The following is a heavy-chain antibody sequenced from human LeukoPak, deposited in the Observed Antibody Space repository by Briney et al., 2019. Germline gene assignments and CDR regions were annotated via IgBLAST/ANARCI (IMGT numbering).Heavy chain of an antibody. CDR1: GYRFITFG. Sequence: ASVKVSCKTSGYRFITFGINWVRQAPGQGLEWMGWISAYNGNTNYAQKLQGRVTMTTDTSTSTAYMELRSLRSDDTAVYYCASSRAGRYCSSTSCYIWDYWGQGTLVTVSS. J-gene: IGHJ4*02. CDR3: ASSRAGRYCSSTSCYIWDY. D-gene: IGHD2-2*02. V-gene: IGHV1-18*01. CDR2: ISAYNGNT.